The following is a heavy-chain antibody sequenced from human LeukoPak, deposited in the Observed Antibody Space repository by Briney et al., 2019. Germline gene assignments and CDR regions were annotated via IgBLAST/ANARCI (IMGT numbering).Heavy chain of an antibody. J-gene: IGHJ4*02. D-gene: IGHD3-16*01. V-gene: IGHV1-8*01. CDR1: GYTFTIYD. Sequence: ASVSVSYKCSGYTFTIYDINWVRQAWGQGLEWMGWMNPESGNTVYAQKLQGRDTMTRSTSISTAYMELSSLTSEDTAMYYCARVWGAVDYWGQGTLVTVSS. CDR2: MNPESGNT. CDR3: ARVWGAVDY.